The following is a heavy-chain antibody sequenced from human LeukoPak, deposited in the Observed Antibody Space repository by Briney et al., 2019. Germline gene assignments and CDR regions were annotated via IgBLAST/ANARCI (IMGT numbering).Heavy chain of an antibody. V-gene: IGHV3-23*01. Sequence: GGSLRLSCAASGLTFSSCAMNWVRQAPGKGLEWVSGITSGDANTYYADSVKGRFTISRDNSKDTLYLQMNSLRAEDTAIYYCAKDPLWLQSTGIDYWGQGTLVTVSS. CDR2: ITSGDANT. D-gene: IGHD5-24*01. J-gene: IGHJ4*02. CDR3: AKDPLWLQSTGIDY. CDR1: GLTFSSCA.